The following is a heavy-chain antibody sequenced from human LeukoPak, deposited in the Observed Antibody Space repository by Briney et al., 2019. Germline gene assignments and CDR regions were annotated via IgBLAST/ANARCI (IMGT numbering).Heavy chain of an antibody. Sequence: PGGSLRLSCAASGFTVSSNYMSRVRQAPGKGLEWVSVIYSGGSTYYADSVKGRFTISRDNSKNTLYLQMNSLRAEDTAVYYCARGEWFGELHFLRYWGQGTLVTVSS. J-gene: IGHJ4*02. CDR3: ARGEWFGELHFLRY. CDR1: GFTVSSNY. D-gene: IGHD3-10*01. V-gene: IGHV3-66*01. CDR2: IYSGGST.